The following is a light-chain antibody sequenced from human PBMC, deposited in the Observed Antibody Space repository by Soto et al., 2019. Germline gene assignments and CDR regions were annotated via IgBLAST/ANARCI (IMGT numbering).Light chain of an antibody. V-gene: IGKV1-5*01. CDR3: QQYDSFSLT. Sequence: DIQMTQSPSTLSASVGDRVTITCRASQSISGWLAWYQQKPGRATKLLIYNTSNLESGVTSRFSGSGSRTEFTLTISSLQPDDFATYYCQQYDSFSLTFGGGSTVEIK. CDR1: QSISGW. CDR2: NTS. J-gene: IGKJ4*01.